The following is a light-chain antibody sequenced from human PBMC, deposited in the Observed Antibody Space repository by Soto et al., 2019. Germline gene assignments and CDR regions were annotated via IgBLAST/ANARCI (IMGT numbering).Light chain of an antibody. Sequence: QSVLTQPPSVSGALGQRVTISCTGSSSNIGAGYDVHWYQQVPGTAPKLLIYGDSNRPSGVPDRFSGSKSGTSASLAITGLQAEDEADYYCQSYDSSLSGVVFGGGTKLTVL. CDR3: QSYDSSLSGVV. CDR2: GDS. V-gene: IGLV1-40*01. CDR1: SSNIGAGYD. J-gene: IGLJ2*01.